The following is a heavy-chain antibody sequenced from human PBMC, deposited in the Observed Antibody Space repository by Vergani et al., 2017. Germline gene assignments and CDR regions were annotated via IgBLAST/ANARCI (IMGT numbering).Heavy chain of an antibody. CDR3: AVRPRINLGGGEIVTKRTFDY. Sequence: QVQLQQWGAGVVKPSGTLSLTCAVFGESFSSFYWSWFRQPPGKGLEWIGEINNDGHTNYNPSLESRVTVSRDTAKNQFSLNLMSVTAAETAMYFCAVRPRINLGGGEIVTKRTFDYWGQGSLVTVSS. D-gene: IGHD3-10*01. CDR2: INNDGHT. J-gene: IGHJ4*02. V-gene: IGHV4-34*02. CDR1: GESFSSFY.